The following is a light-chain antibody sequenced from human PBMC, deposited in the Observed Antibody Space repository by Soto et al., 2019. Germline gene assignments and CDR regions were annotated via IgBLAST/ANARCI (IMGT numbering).Light chain of an antibody. CDR3: QEYYTYVYT. V-gene: IGKV1-5*01. CDR2: DAS. Sequence: DIQMTQSPSTLSASVGDRVIITCRASQSISWFLAWYQQRPGKAPKLLIYDASSLESGVRSRFSGSGSGAEFTLTISSLQADDLATYDCQEYYTYVYTVGQGTKLEIK. J-gene: IGKJ2*01. CDR1: QSISWF.